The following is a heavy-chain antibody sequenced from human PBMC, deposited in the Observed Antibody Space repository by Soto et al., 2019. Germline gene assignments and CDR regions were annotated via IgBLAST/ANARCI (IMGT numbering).Heavy chain of an antibody. CDR2: IYYSGST. Sequence: SETLSLTCTVSGGSISSSSYYWGWIRQPPGKGLEWIGSIYYSGSTYYNPSLKSRVTISVDTSKNQFSLKLSSVTAADTAVYYCVKGTDHYYYYYYMDVWGKGTTVTVSS. CDR3: VKGTDHYYYYYYMDV. V-gene: IGHV4-39*01. J-gene: IGHJ6*03. CDR1: GGSISSSSYY.